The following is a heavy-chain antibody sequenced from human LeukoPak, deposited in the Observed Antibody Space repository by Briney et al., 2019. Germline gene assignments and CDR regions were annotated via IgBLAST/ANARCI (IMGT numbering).Heavy chain of an antibody. CDR1: GYTFTSYY. Sequence: SVKVSCKASGYTFTSYYMHWVRQAPGQGLEWMGGIIPIFGTANYAQKFQGRVTITADESTSTAYMELSSLRSEDTAVYYCAREIWRSGYLDYWGQGTLVTVSS. CDR2: IIPIFGTA. J-gene: IGHJ4*02. CDR3: AREIWRSGYLDY. D-gene: IGHD3-22*01. V-gene: IGHV1-69*13.